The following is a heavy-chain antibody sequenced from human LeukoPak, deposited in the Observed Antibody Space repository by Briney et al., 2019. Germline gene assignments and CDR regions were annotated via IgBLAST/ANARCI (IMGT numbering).Heavy chain of an antibody. CDR1: GFTFANFA. CDR3: VKAVGYDYGSWFDS. V-gene: IGHV3-23*01. CDR2: ISGSGGRT. J-gene: IGHJ5*01. Sequence: GGSLRLFCAASGFTFANFAMSWVRQAPGKGLEWVSGISGSGGRTYYVDSVKGRFTISKDSSKNTLILQMDSLRPEDTAVYYCVKAVGYDYGSWFDSWGQGTLVTVSS. D-gene: IGHD5-12*01.